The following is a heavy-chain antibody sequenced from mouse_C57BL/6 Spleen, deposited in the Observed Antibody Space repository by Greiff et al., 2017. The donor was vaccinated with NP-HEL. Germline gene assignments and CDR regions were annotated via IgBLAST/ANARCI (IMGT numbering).Heavy chain of an antibody. CDR2: INPSSGYP. CDR3: ASYYDYDGWFAY. Sequence: VQLQQSGAELAKPGASVKLSCKASGYTFTSYWMHWVTQRPGQGLEWIGYINPSSGYPKYNQKFKDKATLTADKSSSTAYMQLSSLTYEDSAVYYCASYYDYDGWFAYWGQGTLVTVSA. J-gene: IGHJ3*01. D-gene: IGHD2-4*01. CDR1: GYTFTSYW. V-gene: IGHV1-7*01.